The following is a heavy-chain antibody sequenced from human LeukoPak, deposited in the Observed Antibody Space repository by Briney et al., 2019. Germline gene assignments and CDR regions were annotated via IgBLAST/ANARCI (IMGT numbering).Heavy chain of an antibody. D-gene: IGHD2-8*02. CDR1: GFTFSSSA. J-gene: IGHJ4*02. CDR3: AKDGSWSCTD. Sequence: GGSLSLFCGASGFTFSSSAMHWVRQGPGKGLEWVAYIAHHGNNKYYADSVKGRFTISRDNSKGSLYLQMNSLRADDTAVYYCAKDGSWSCTDWGQGALVRVSS. V-gene: IGHV3-30*02. CDR2: IAHHGNNK.